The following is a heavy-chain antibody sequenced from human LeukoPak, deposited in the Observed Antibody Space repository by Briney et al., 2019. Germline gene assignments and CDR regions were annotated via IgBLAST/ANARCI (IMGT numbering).Heavy chain of an antibody. D-gene: IGHD6-13*01. CDR2: IYHSGST. CDR1: GYSISSGYY. J-gene: IGHJ6*03. V-gene: IGHV4-38-2*01. Sequence: SETLFLTCAVSGYSISSGYYWGWIRQPPGKGLEWIGSIYHSGSTYYNPSLKSRVTISVDTSKNQFSLKLSFVTAADTAVYYCARQHDSYHYYYVDVWGKGTTVTVSS. CDR3: ARQHDSYHYYYVDV.